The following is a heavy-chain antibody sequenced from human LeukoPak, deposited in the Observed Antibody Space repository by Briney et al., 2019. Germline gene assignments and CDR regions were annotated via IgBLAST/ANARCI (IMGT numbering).Heavy chain of an antibody. CDR1: GFTFSSYS. V-gene: IGHV3-21*01. Sequence: GGSLRLSCAASGFTFSSYSMNWVRPAPGKGLEWVSSISSSSSYIYYADSVKGRFTISRDNAKNSLYLQMNSLRAEDTAVYYCASPRIEYDSSIAWGQGTMVTVSS. CDR3: ASPRIEYDSSIA. J-gene: IGHJ3*01. CDR2: ISSSSSYI. D-gene: IGHD3-22*01.